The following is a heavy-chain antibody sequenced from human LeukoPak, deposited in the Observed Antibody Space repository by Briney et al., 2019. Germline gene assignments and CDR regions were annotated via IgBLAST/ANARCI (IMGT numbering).Heavy chain of an antibody. Sequence: PSETLSLTCTVSGYSISSGYYWGWIRQPPGKGLEWIGSIYHSGSTYYNPSLKSRVTISVDTSKNQFSLKLSSVTAADTAVYYCARDRWFGESHYFDYWGQGTLVTVSS. D-gene: IGHD3-10*01. J-gene: IGHJ4*02. CDR3: ARDRWFGESHYFDY. CDR1: GYSISSGYY. CDR2: IYHSGST. V-gene: IGHV4-38-2*02.